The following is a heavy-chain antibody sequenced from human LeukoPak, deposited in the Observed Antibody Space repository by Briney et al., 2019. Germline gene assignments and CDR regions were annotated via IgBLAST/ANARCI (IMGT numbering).Heavy chain of an antibody. J-gene: IGHJ4*02. V-gene: IGHV4-59*01. CDR2: LYYSGST. CDR3: ARVIGYSGYDAFDY. D-gene: IGHD5-12*01. CDR1: GGSISSYY. Sequence: SETLSLTCTVSGGSISSYYWSWIRQPPGKGLEWIGYLYYSGSTNYNPSLKSRVTISVDTSKNQFSLKLSSVTAADTAVYYCARVIGYSGYDAFDYWGQGTLVTVSS.